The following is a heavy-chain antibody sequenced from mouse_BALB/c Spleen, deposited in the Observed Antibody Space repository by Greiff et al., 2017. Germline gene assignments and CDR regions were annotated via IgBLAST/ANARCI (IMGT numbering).Heavy chain of an antibody. CDR3: VRQNYDAMDY. CDR2: IRSKSNNYAT. J-gene: IGHJ4*01. CDR1: GFTFNTYA. V-gene: IGHV10-1*02. Sequence: EVKLMESGGGLVQPKGSLKLSCAASGFTFNTYAMNWVRQAPGKGLEWVARIRSKSNNYATYYADSVKDRFTISRDDSQSMLYLQMNNLKTEDTAMYYCVRQNYDAMDYWGQGTSVTVSS.